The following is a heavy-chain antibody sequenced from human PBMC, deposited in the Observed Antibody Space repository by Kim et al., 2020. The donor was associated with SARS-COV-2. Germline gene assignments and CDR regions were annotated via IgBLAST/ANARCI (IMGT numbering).Heavy chain of an antibody. V-gene: IGHV4-39*01. Sequence: RVTISVDTSKNQFSLKLSSVTAADTAVYYCARQSITMIVVVIRGPDAFDIWGQGTMVTVSS. J-gene: IGHJ3*02. CDR3: ARQSITMIVVVIRGPDAFDI. D-gene: IGHD3-22*01.